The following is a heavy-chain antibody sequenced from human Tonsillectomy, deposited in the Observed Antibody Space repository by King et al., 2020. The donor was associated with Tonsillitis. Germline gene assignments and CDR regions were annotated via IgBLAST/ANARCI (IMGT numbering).Heavy chain of an antibody. J-gene: IGHJ4*02. V-gene: IGHV3-74*01. CDR3: ARGSGSGYFPDYFDY. CDR2: INSDGSST. D-gene: IGHD3-3*01. Sequence: EVQLVESGGGLVQPGGSLRLSCAASGFTFSSSWVHWVRQAPGKGLVWVSRINSDGSSTAYADSVQGRFIIFRDNAKNTLYLQMNSLRAEDTAVYYCARGSGSGYFPDYFDYWAREPWSPSPQ. CDR1: GFTFSSSW.